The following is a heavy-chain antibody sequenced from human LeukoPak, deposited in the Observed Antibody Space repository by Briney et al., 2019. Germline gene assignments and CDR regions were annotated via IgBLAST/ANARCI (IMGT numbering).Heavy chain of an antibody. CDR2: IYYSGST. V-gene: IGHV4-59*01. CDR1: GGSISSYY. J-gene: IGHJ4*02. CDR3: ARATSSGYYYLL. Sequence: PSETLSLTCTVSGGSISSYYWSWIRQPPGKGLEWIGYIYYSGSTNYNPPLKSRVTISVDTSKNHFSLKLSSVTAAVTAVYYCARATSSGYYYLLWGQGTLVTVSS. D-gene: IGHD3-22*01.